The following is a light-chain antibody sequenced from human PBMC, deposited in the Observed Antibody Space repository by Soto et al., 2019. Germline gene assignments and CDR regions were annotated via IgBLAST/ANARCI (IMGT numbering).Light chain of an antibody. CDR3: SAYAGSRV. CDR2: EVN. V-gene: IGLV2-8*01. CDR1: SSDVGAYNY. Sequence: QSAPTQPPSASGSPGQSVTISCTGTSSDVGAYNYVSWYQQHPGKAPKLIIFEVNKRPSGVPDRFSGSKSGNTASLTVSGLQAEDEADYYCSAYAGSRVFGGGTQLTA. J-gene: IGLJ7*02.